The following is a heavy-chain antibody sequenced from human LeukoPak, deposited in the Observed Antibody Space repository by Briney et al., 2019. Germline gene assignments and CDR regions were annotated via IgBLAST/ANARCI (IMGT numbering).Heavy chain of an antibody. D-gene: IGHD4/OR15-4a*01. CDR3: ARASPGTNYVANWFDP. CDR1: GGSISSYY. V-gene: IGHV4-59*08. CDR2: IYYSGST. Sequence: SSETLSLTCTVSGGSISSYYWSWIRQPPGKGLEWIGYIYYSGSTNYNPSLKSRVTISVDTSKNQFSLKLSSVTAADTAVYYCARASPGTNYVANWFDPWGQGTLVTVSS. J-gene: IGHJ5*02.